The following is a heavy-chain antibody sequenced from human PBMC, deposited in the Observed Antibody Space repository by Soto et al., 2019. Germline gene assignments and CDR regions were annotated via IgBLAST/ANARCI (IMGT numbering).Heavy chain of an antibody. V-gene: IGHV4-61*01. Sequence: QVQLQESGPGLVKPSETLSLTCTVSGGSVSSGSYYWSWIRQPPGTGLEWIGYIYYSGSTNYNPALQSRVTISVDTSKNQFSLKLSSVTAADTAVYYCARAVVLVPAAPLDYWGQGTLVTVSS. J-gene: IGHJ4*02. CDR3: ARAVVLVPAAPLDY. CDR1: GGSVSSGSYY. D-gene: IGHD2-2*01. CDR2: IYYSGST.